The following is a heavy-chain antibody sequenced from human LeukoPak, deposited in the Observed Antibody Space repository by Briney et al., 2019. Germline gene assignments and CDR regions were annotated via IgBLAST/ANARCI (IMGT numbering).Heavy chain of an antibody. V-gene: IGHV4-4*02. CDR2: INHSGST. Sequence: PSETLSLTCAVSGGSISSSNWWSWVRQPPGKGLEWIGEINHSGSTNYNPSLKSRVTISVDTSTNQFSLKLSSVTAADTAVYYCARQFGSSWYRSSRALDYWGQGTLVTVSS. J-gene: IGHJ4*02. D-gene: IGHD6-13*01. CDR3: ARQFGSSWYRSSRALDY. CDR1: GGSISSSNW.